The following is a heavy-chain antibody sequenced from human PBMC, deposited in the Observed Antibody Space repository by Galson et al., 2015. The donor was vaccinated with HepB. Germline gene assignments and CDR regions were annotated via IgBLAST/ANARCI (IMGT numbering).Heavy chain of an antibody. Sequence: SLRVSCKASGFTFTTYGMHWVRQAPGKGLEWVALIKSGKNDKNYSESVQGRVTITRDTSKNTAYMEMNSLRSADTAMYYCAKERGPSGPMGANTVYFDIWGQGTMVTVSS. CDR1: GFTFTTYG. J-gene: IGHJ3*02. D-gene: IGHD4-17*01. V-gene: IGHV3-30*18. CDR2: IKSGKNDK. CDR3: AKERGPSGPMGANTVYFDI.